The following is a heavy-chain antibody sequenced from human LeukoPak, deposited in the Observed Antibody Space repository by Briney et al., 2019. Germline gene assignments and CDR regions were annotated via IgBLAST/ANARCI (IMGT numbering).Heavy chain of an antibody. Sequence: GGSLRLSCSASGFTFSNYWMSWVRQAPGKGLEWVANIKEDGSEKYYVDSVKGRFTISRDNAKNSLYLRMNGLRDEDTAVCYCARDPCPDYWGQGTLVTVSS. J-gene: IGHJ4*02. CDR3: ARDPCPDY. CDR2: IKEDGSEK. CDR1: GFTFSNYW. V-gene: IGHV3-7*01.